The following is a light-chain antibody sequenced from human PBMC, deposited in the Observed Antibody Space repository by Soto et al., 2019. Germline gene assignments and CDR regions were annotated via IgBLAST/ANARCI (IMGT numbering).Light chain of an antibody. CDR1: EAVSTN. CDR2: AAS. V-gene: IGKV3-15*01. CDR3: QQYENWPWT. Sequence: ERMMTQSPATLSVFPGEGATLSCRASEAVSTNLAWYQHKPGQAPRLLIYAASTRSTGVPARFSGSGSGTEFTLTISNLQSQDVATYYCQQYENWPWTFGQGTKVEI. J-gene: IGKJ1*01.